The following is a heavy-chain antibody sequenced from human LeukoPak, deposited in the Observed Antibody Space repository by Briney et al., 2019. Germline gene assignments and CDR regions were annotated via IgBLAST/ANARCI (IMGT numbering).Heavy chain of an antibody. J-gene: IGHJ4*02. D-gene: IGHD3-16*01. CDR1: GGSISSYS. Sequence: SETLSLTCTVSGGSISSYSWSWIRQPPGKGLEWIGAIYQSGSTYYNPSLKGRVTISVDRSKNQFSLKLSSVTAADTAVYYCARSPPLGVDYWGQGVLLTVSA. CDR3: ARSPPLGVDY. V-gene: IGHV4-4*09. CDR2: IYQSGST.